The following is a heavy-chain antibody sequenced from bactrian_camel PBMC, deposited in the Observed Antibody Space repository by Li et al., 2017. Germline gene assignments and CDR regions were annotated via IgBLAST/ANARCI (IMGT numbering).Heavy chain of an antibody. Sequence: VQLVESGGDLVQPGGSLTPSCAASGFTFSSYGMSWVRQAPGKGLEWVSSIYSDGSRTYYADSVKGRFTISRDNAKNTVYLQMNSLKSEDTALYYCATGLGTHNVWGQGTQVTVS. V-gene: IGHV3S10*01. CDR1: GFTFSSYG. CDR3: ATGLGTHNV. D-gene: IGHD5*01. J-gene: IGHJ4*01. CDR2: IYSDGSRT.